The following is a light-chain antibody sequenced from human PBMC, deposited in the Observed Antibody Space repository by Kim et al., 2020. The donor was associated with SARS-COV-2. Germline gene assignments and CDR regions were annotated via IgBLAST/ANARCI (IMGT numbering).Light chain of an antibody. V-gene: IGKV1-9*01. CDR1: QDISSY. J-gene: IGKJ4*01. CDR3: QQLIDYPLT. CDR2: AAS. Sequence: SASVGDRVTITCRASQDISSYLAWYQQKPGNAPALLIHAASTLQSGVPSRFSGSGSGTEFTLTISSLQPEDFASYYCQQLIDYPLTFGGGTKLEIK.